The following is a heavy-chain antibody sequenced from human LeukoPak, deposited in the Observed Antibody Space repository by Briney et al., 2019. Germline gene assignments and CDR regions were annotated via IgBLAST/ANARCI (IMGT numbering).Heavy chain of an antibody. CDR3: ARDRGDIVVVPAASGAFDI. V-gene: IGHV1-69*04. Sequence: SVKVSCKASGGTFSSYTISWVRHAPGQRLERRGRNIPILGIANYAQKFQGRVTINAAKSTSTAYMELSSLRSEDTAVYYCARDRGDIVVVPAASGAFDIWGQGTMVTVSS. D-gene: IGHD2-2*01. CDR2: NIPILGIA. CDR1: GGTFSSYT. J-gene: IGHJ3*02.